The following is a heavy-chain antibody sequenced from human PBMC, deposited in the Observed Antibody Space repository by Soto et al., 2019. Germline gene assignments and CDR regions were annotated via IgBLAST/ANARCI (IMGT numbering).Heavy chain of an antibody. V-gene: IGHV5-51*01. D-gene: IGHD2-15*01. J-gene: IGHJ1*01. CDR2: IYPGASDT. CDR3: IARHNDVVGVLELFHH. CDR1: GEPLTNSFSSYW. Sequence: GESLKISCKGFGEPLTNSFSSYWIGWVRQMPGKGLEWMGIIYPGASDTKYNPSFQGQITISADTSTSTAYLQWSSLKASDTAMYYCIARHNDVVGVLELFHHWGQGTLVTVS.